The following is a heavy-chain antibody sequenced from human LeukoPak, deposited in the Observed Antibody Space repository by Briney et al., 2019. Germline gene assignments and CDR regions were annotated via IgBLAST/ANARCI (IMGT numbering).Heavy chain of an antibody. V-gene: IGHV4-59*08. CDR1: GGSFSSYY. D-gene: IGHD1-1*01. Sequence: PSETLSLTCTVSGGSFSSYYWSWIRQPPGKGLEWIGYIYYSGSTNYNPSLKSRVTISVDTSKNQFSLKLSSVTAADTAVYYCARSKLRIAPYYFDYWGQGTLVTVSS. J-gene: IGHJ4*02. CDR3: ARSKLRIAPYYFDY. CDR2: IYYSGST.